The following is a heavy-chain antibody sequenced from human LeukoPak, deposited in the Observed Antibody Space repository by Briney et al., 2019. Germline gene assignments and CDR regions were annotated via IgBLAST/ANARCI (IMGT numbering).Heavy chain of an antibody. D-gene: IGHD6-13*01. V-gene: IGHV1-69*01. CDR2: IIPIFGTA. CDR1: GGTLSSYA. CDR3: ARGAAAAEDRIEYFQH. Sequence: ASVKVSRKASGGTLSSYAISWVRQAPGQGLEWMGGIIPIFGTAYYAQKFQGRVTITADESTSTAYMELSSLRSEDTAVYYCARGAAAAEDRIEYFQHWGQGTLVTVSS. J-gene: IGHJ1*01.